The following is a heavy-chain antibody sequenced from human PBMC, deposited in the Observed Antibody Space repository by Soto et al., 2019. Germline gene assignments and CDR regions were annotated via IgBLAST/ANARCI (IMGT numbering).Heavy chain of an antibody. CDR3: AGSVDP. V-gene: IGHV4-31*03. CDR2: IFYSGTT. J-gene: IGHJ5*02. Sequence: QVQLQESGPGLVKPSQTLSLTCTVSGGSISSGGYYWSWIRQHPGKGLEWIGYIFYSGTTYYNPALKRRVTISVGTAKKQFSPEVDPVASPDPALDYCAGSVDPWGQGTLVTVSS. CDR1: GGSISSGGYY.